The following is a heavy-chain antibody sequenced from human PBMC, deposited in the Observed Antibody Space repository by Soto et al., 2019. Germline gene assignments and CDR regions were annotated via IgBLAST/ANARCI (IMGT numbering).Heavy chain of an antibody. D-gene: IGHD3-10*01. Sequence: TLSLTCAVSGCSVSAAGYSWSWIRQPPGGGLEWIGYIYHSGTTLYNPSLKTRLTISLDRSNNRFSLTLTSMTAADTAVYYCARAQFYSGSGNYYNLMFDHWGQGTQVTVSS. CDR2: IYHSGTT. CDR3: ARAQFYSGSGNYYNLMFDH. CDR1: GCSVSAAGYS. J-gene: IGHJ5*02. V-gene: IGHV4-30-2*01.